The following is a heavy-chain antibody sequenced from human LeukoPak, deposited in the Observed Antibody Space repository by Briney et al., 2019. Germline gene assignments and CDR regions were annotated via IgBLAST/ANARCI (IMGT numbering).Heavy chain of an antibody. CDR3: ADGTTGTTGAFDI. V-gene: IGHV1-46*01. D-gene: IGHD1-1*01. Sequence: ASVKVSCKASGYTFTSYYMHWVRQAPGQGLEWMGVINPSGGSTSYAQKFQGRVTMTRDTSTSTVYMELSSLRSEDTAVYYCADGTTGTTGAFDIWGQGTMVTVSS. CDR1: GYTFTSYY. J-gene: IGHJ3*02. CDR2: INPSGGST.